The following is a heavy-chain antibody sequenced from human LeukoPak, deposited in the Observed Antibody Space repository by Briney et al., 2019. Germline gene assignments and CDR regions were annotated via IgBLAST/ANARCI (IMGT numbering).Heavy chain of an antibody. CDR2: ISSSSSYT. V-gene: IGHV3-11*05. CDR3: ARDLGGIAAAGTAFDI. J-gene: IGHJ3*02. D-gene: IGHD6-13*01. Sequence: GGSLRLSCAASGFTFSDYYMSWIRQAPGKGLEWVSYISSSSSYTNYADSVKGRFTISRDNAKNSLYLQMNSLRAEDTAVYYCARDLGGIAAAGTAFDIWAKGQWSPSLQ. CDR1: GFTFSDYY.